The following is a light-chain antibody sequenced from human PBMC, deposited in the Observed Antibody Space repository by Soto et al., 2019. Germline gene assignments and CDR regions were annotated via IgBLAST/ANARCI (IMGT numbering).Light chain of an antibody. Sequence: QTVVTPEPSLTVSPGGTVTLTCGSSTGAVTSGHYPYWFQQKPGQAPRTLIYDTSNKHSWTPARFSGSLLGGKAALTLSGAQPEDEAEYYCLLSYSGARLVVFCGGTKVTVL. V-gene: IGLV7-46*01. CDR2: DTS. J-gene: IGLJ2*01. CDR3: LLSYSGARLVV. CDR1: TGAVTSGHY.